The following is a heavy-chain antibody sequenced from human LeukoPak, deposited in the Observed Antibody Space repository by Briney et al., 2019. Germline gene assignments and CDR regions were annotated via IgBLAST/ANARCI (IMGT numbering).Heavy chain of an antibody. V-gene: IGHV4-59*01. CDR1: GGSISSYY. D-gene: IGHD3-22*01. Sequence: NSSETLSLTCTVSGGSISSYYWSWIRQPPGKGLEWIGYIYYSGSTNYNPSLKSRATISVDTSKNQFSLKLSSVTAADTAVYYCARNRAPYYYDSSGYYPYYYYMDVWGKGTTVTVSS. CDR2: IYYSGST. J-gene: IGHJ6*03. CDR3: ARNRAPYYYDSSGYYPYYYYMDV.